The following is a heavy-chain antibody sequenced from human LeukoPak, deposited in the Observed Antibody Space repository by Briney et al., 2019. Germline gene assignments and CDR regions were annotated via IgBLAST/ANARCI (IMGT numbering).Heavy chain of an antibody. J-gene: IGHJ4*02. CDR2: ISKSGSTT. Sequence: SGGSLRLSCAASGFTFSSYEMNWVRHAPGKGLEWVSYISKSGSTTYYADSVKGRFTISRDNAKNSLSLQMNSLRAEDTAVYYCARTKGSGYYQLNWGQGTLVTVSS. CDR1: GFTFSSYE. CDR3: ARTKGSGYYQLN. V-gene: IGHV3-48*03. D-gene: IGHD3-22*01.